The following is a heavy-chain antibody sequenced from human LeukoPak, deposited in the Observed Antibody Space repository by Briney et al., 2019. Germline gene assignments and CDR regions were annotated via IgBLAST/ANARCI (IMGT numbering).Heavy chain of an antibody. J-gene: IGHJ5*02. V-gene: IGHV1-2*02. Sequence: AASVKVSCKASGYTFTGYYMHWGRQAPGQGLEWMGWSNPNSGGTNYAQKFQGRVTMTRDTSISTAYMELSRLRSDDTAVYYCARAFALGGAMVTSYWFDPWGKGTLVTVSS. D-gene: IGHD5-18*01. CDR2: SNPNSGGT. CDR3: ARAFALGGAMVTSYWFDP. CDR1: GYTFTGYY.